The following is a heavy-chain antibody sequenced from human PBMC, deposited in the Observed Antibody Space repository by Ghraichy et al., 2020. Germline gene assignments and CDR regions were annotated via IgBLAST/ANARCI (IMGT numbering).Heavy chain of an antibody. D-gene: IGHD2-2*01. CDR2: VSGSAYST. CDR3: TPFAAQQLLTRFGF. J-gene: IGHJ4*02. Sequence: GESLNISCAASGFTFSNYAMSWVRQAPGKGLEWVSSVSGSAYSTYYADSVKGRFTISRDNSKKTLYLQMNNLRAEDTAVYYCTPFAAQQLLTRFGFWGQGTLVTVSS. V-gene: IGHV3-23*01. CDR1: GFTFSNYA.